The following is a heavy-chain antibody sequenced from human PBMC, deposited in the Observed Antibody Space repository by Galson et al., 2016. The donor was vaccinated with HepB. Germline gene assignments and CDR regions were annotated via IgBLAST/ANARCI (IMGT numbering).Heavy chain of an antibody. D-gene: IGHD6-6*01. V-gene: IGHV4-4*02. Sequence: SETLSLTCSVSGDSISSPYWWTWVRQTPGKGLEWIGAIYHRGTTHYNPSLKSRVTISVDTSNNHFSLKLTPMTAADTAVYFCARDEASRPGIDFWGQGTLVTVSS. CDR3: ARDEASRPGIDF. J-gene: IGHJ4*02. CDR1: GDSISSPYW. CDR2: IYHRGTT.